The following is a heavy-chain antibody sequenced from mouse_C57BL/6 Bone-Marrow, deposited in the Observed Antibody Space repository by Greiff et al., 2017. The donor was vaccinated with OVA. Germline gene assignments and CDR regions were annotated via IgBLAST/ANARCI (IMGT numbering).Heavy chain of an antibody. CDR2: IDPENGDT. J-gene: IGHJ2*01. CDR1: GFNIKDDY. V-gene: IGHV14-4*01. Sequence: EVQLQQSGAELVRPGASVKLSCTASGFNIKDDYMHWVKQRPEQGLEWLGWIDPENGDTEYASKFQGKATITADTSSNTAYLQLRSLTSEDTAVYYCTAVITPNYWGQGTTLTVSS. CDR3: TAVITPNY. D-gene: IGHD1-1*01.